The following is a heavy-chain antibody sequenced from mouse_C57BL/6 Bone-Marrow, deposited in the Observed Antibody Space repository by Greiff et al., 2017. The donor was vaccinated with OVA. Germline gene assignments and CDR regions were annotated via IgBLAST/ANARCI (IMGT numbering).Heavy chain of an antibody. D-gene: IGHD1-1*01. CDR1: GYAFSSSW. Sequence: QVQLQQSGPELVKPGASVKISCKASGYAFSSSWMHWVKQRPGKGLEWIGRIYPGDGDTNYNGKFKGKATLTADKSSSTAYMQLSSLTSEDSAVYFCGRDYYGSSSWFAYWGQGTLVTVSA. CDR2: IYPGDGDT. V-gene: IGHV1-82*01. CDR3: GRDYYGSSSWFAY. J-gene: IGHJ3*01.